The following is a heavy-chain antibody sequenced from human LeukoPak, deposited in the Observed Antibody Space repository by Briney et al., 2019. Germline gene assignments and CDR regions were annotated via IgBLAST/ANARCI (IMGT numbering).Heavy chain of an antibody. J-gene: IGHJ4*02. V-gene: IGHV3-30*02. D-gene: IGHD1-26*01. CDR3: AKDYRWELLGGYYFDY. CDR1: GFTFSSYG. CDR2: IRYDGSNK. Sequence: GGSLRLSCAASGFTFSSYGMHWVRQAPGKGLEWVAFIRYDGSNKYYADSVKGRFTISRDNSKNTLYLQMNSLRAEDTAVYYCAKDYRWELLGGYYFDYWGQGTLVTVSS.